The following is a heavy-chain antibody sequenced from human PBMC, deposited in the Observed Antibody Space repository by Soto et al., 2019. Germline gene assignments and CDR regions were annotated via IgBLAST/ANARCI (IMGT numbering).Heavy chain of an antibody. V-gene: IGHV6-1*01. D-gene: IGHD3-22*01. Sequence: PSQTLSLTCVISGDSVSSNGACWNWIRQSPSRGLQWLGRIYYRSKWFHDYAASVESRMAVNPDTSKNQFSLQLNSVTPEDTAVYDCARSGPGGYIDYWGQGTLVTVSS. CDR2: IYYRSKWFH. CDR3: ARSGPGGYIDY. J-gene: IGHJ4*02. CDR1: GDSVSSNGAC.